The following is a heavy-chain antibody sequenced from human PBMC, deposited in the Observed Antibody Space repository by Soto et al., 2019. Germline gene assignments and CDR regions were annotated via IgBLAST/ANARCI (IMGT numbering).Heavy chain of an antibody. Sequence: EVQLVESGGGLVQPGGSLRLSCVGSGFRFNEYEINWVRQAPGKGLEWISYINSGGSLIYYAASVKGRFTISRDNYKDSEYLQMSSVGADDTALYYCARETSYGQSATIVGEFWGQGTLVTVSS. CDR2: INSGGSLI. V-gene: IGHV3-48*03. CDR3: ARETSYGQSATIVGEF. J-gene: IGHJ4*02. D-gene: IGHD3-10*01. CDR1: GFRFNEYE.